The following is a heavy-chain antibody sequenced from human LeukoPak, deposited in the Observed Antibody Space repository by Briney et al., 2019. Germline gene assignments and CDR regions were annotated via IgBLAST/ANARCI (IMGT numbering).Heavy chain of an antibody. CDR1: GFTFSDYY. Sequence: HPGGSLRLSCAASGFTFSDYYMSWIRQAPGKGLEWVAVISYDGSSKYYADSVKGRFTISRDNSKNTLYLQMNSLRAEDTAVYYCARARSSYGYGDAFDIWGQGTMVTVSS. V-gene: IGHV3-30*03. CDR3: ARARSSYGYGDAFDI. D-gene: IGHD5-18*01. J-gene: IGHJ3*02. CDR2: ISYDGSSK.